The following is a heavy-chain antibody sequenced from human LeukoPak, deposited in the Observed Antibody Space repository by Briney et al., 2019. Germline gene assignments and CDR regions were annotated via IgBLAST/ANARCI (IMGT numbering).Heavy chain of an antibody. CDR1: GYTLTELS. D-gene: IGHD1-26*01. J-gene: IGHJ3*02. Sequence: ASVKVSCKVSGYTLTELSMHWVRQAPGKGLEWMGGFDPEDGETIYAQKFQGRVTVTEDTSTDTAYMELSSLRSEDTAVYYCATVDGSYYFRRDAFDIWGQGTMVTVSS. CDR3: ATVDGSYYFRRDAFDI. CDR2: FDPEDGET. V-gene: IGHV1-24*01.